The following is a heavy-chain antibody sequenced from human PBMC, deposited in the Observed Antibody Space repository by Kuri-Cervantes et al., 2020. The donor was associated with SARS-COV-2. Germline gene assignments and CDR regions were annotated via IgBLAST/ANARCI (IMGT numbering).Heavy chain of an antibody. J-gene: IGHJ4*02. D-gene: IGHD2-15*01. CDR1: GFTFSSYA. CDR3: AKDRVYCSGGSCPLYY. CDR2: ISGSGGST. Sequence: GGSLRLSCAASGFTFSSYAMSWVRQAPGKGLEWVSAISGSGGSTYYADSLKGRFTISRDNSKNTLYLQMNSLRAEDTAVYYCAKDRVYCSGGSCPLYYWGQGTLVTVSS. V-gene: IGHV3-23*01.